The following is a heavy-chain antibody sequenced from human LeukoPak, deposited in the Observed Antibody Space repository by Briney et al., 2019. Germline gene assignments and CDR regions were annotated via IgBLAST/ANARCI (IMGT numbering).Heavy chain of an antibody. Sequence: ASVKVSCKASRYTFTRYDINWVRQAPGHGLEWLGWMNPNNGNTGYAQKFQGRVTMTRSTSIDTAYMELNTLTSDDTAAYYCARGFYYYGLDVWGQGTTVTVSS. V-gene: IGHV1-8*01. CDR1: RYTFTRYD. CDR2: MNPNNGNT. J-gene: IGHJ6*02. CDR3: ARGFYYYGLDV.